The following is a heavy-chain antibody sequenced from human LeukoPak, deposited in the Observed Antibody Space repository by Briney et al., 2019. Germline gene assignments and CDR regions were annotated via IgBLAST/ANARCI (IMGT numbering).Heavy chain of an antibody. V-gene: IGHV4-61*02. D-gene: IGHD3-3*01. CDR3: ARHGGISIFGVAQPGGAFDI. J-gene: IGHJ3*02. CDR1: GGFISSGSYY. CDR2: IYTSGST. Sequence: SQTLSLTCTVSGGFISSGSYYWSWIRQPAGKGLEWVVRIYTSGSTNYNPSLKSRVTISVDTSKNQFSLKLSSVTAADTAVYYCARHGGISIFGVAQPGGAFDIWGQGTMVTVSS.